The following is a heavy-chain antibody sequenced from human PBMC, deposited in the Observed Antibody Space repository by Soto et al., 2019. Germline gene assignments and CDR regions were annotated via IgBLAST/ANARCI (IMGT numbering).Heavy chain of an antibody. V-gene: IGHV3-20*04. J-gene: IGHJ4*02. Sequence: PGGSLRLSCASSGFPLDDYGMSWVRQAPGKGLEWVSGINWNGGSTGYADSVKGRFTISRDNAKNSLYLQMNSLRAEDTALYYCARLYGSGSTRRVRIDYWGQGTLVTVSS. D-gene: IGHD3-10*01. CDR1: GFPLDDYG. CDR2: INWNGGST. CDR3: ARLYGSGSTRRVRIDY.